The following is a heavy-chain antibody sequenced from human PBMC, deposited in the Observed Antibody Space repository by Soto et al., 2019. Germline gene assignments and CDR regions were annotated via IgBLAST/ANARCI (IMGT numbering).Heavy chain of an antibody. CDR1: GGTFSSYT. J-gene: IGHJ5*02. V-gene: IGHV1-69*08. Sequence: QVQLVQSGAEVKKPGSSVKVSCKASGGTFSSYTISWVRQAPGQGLEWMGRIIPILGIANYAQKFQGRGTITADKSTSTAYMDLSSLRSEDTAVYYCARDGAGYDYRGWFDPWGQGTLVTVPS. D-gene: IGHD4-17*01. CDR3: ARDGAGYDYRGWFDP. CDR2: IIPILGIA.